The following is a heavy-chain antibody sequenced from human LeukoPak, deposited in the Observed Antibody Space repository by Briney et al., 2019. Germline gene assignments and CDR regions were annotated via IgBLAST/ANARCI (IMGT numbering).Heavy chain of an antibody. CDR1: GGSFSGYY. Sequence: SETLSLTCAVYGGSFSGYYWSWIRQPPGKGLERIGEINHSGSTNYNPSLKSRVTISVDTSKNQFSLKLSSVTAADTAVYYCARQVGYYYYYYYMDVWGKGTTVTISS. V-gene: IGHV4-34*01. CDR3: ARQVGYYYYYYYMDV. J-gene: IGHJ6*03. CDR2: INHSGST.